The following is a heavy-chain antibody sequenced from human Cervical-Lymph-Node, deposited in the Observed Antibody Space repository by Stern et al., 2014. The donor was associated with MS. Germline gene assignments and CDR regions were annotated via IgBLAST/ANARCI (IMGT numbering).Heavy chain of an antibody. J-gene: IGHJ6*02. Sequence: VQLLEYGGGLVQPGGSLRLSCAASRFTFNSYAMTWVRQAPGKGLEWVSVISGGGGTTYYADSVKGRFTISRDNSKSTLYLQMNSLRAEDTAVYYCAKSLVAATFYSYTMDVWGQGTTVTVSS. CDR1: RFTFNSYA. V-gene: IGHV3-23*01. CDR3: AKSLVAATFYSYTMDV. D-gene: IGHD2-15*01. CDR2: ISGGGGTT.